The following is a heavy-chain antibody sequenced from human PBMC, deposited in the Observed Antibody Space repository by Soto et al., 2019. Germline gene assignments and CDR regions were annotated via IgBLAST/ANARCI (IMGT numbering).Heavy chain of an antibody. J-gene: IGHJ6*01. D-gene: IGHD3-10*01. V-gene: IGHV1-69*13. CDR3: ARGRPYGSGKYYNARNNYGMDG. CDR2: IIPIFGRA. Sequence: SVNVSCKASGCTFSSYGISWVRQAPGQGLEWMGGIIPIFGRANYAQKFQGRVTITADEFTSTAYMELSSLRSEDTAVYYCARGRPYGSGKYYNARNNYGMDGWGQGTTVNVSS. CDR1: GCTFSSYG.